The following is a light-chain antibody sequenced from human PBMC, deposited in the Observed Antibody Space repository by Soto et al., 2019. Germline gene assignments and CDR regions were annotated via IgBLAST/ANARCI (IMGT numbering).Light chain of an antibody. Sequence: QSALTQTASVSGPPGQSITISCTGTSSDVGAYNYVSWYQHHPGKAPRLVIYDVTNRPSGISDRFSGSKSGNTASLTISGLLSEDEAYYYCTSYTSTSTYVFGTGTKLTVL. CDR2: DVT. J-gene: IGLJ1*01. CDR1: SSDVGAYNY. CDR3: TSYTSTSTYV. V-gene: IGLV2-14*01.